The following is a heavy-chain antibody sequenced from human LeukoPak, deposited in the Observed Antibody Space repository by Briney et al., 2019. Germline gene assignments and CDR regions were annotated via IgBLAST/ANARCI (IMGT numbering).Heavy chain of an antibody. J-gene: IGHJ4*02. Sequence: GGSLRLSCAASGFTFSTYWMSWVRQAPGKGLEWVANINQDGSDKYYVDSVKGRFTISGDNAKNSLYLQMNSLRAEDTAVYYCARPRYCNSGNCYSDYWGQGALVTVSS. CDR2: INQDGSDK. V-gene: IGHV3-7*01. CDR1: GFTFSTYW. CDR3: ARPRYCNSGNCYSDY. D-gene: IGHD2-15*01.